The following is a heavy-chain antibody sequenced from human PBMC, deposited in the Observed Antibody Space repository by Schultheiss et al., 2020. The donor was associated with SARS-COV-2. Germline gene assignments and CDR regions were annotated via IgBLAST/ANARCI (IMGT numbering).Heavy chain of an antibody. CDR2: IYTSGST. CDR3: ARESRYSYGSDY. D-gene: IGHD5-18*01. CDR1: GGSFSGYY. J-gene: IGHJ4*02. Sequence: SETLSLTCAVYGGSFSGYYWSWIRQPAGKGLEWIGRIYTSGSTNYNPSLKSRVTISVDTSKNQFSLKLSSVTAADTAVYYCARESRYSYGSDYWGQGTLVTVSS. V-gene: IGHV4-4*07.